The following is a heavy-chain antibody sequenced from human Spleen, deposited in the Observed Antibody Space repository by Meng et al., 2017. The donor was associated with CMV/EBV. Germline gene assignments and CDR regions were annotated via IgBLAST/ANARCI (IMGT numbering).Heavy chain of an antibody. Sequence: FTGYYMHWVRQAPGQGLEWMGWINPNSGGTSYAQKFQGRVTMTRDTSISTAYMELSRLRSDDTAVYYCARVWGAYDSSGYPRADYDYWGQGTLVTVSS. D-gene: IGHD3-22*01. CDR3: ARVWGAYDSSGYPRADYDY. CDR1: FTGYY. CDR2: INPNSGGT. J-gene: IGHJ4*02. V-gene: IGHV1-2*02.